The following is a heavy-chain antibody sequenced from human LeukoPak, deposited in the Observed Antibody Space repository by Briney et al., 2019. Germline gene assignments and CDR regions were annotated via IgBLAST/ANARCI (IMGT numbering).Heavy chain of an antibody. CDR1: GGSISSHY. J-gene: IGHJ3*02. Sequence: YPSETLSLTCTVSGGSISSHYWSWIRQPPGKGLEWIGHIYYSGNTNYNPSLKSRVTISVDTSKNQFSLKLSSVTAADTAVYYCARLVMTTMLGGFDIWSQGTMVTVSP. V-gene: IGHV4-59*08. D-gene: IGHD2-21*02. CDR2: IYYSGNT. CDR3: ARLVMTTMLGGFDI.